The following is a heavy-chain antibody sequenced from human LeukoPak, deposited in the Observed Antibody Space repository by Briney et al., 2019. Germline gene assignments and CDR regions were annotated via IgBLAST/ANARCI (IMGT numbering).Heavy chain of an antibody. Sequence: SETLSLTCIVSGYSISSGYYWGWVRQPPGKGLEWIGSMFHDGSTRYSPPLNSRVTILRDTSKNQFSLRLISVTAADTAVYYCARSTVVLRGGFDYWGQGILVTVSS. CDR3: ARSTVVLRGGFDY. J-gene: IGHJ4*02. CDR2: MFHDGST. V-gene: IGHV4-38-2*02. D-gene: IGHD3-16*01. CDR1: GYSISSGYY.